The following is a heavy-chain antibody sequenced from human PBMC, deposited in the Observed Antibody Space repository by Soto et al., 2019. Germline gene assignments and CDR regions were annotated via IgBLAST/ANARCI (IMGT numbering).Heavy chain of an antibody. Sequence: ASVKVSCKASGYTFTSYAMHWVRQAPGQRLEWMGWINAGNGNTKCSQKFQGRVTITRDTSASTAYMELSSLRSEDTAVYYCARDSTPSYCSGGSCYPPWFDPWGQGTLVTVSS. CDR3: ARDSTPSYCSGGSCYPPWFDP. CDR2: INAGNGNT. V-gene: IGHV1-3*01. J-gene: IGHJ5*02. CDR1: GYTFTSYA. D-gene: IGHD2-15*01.